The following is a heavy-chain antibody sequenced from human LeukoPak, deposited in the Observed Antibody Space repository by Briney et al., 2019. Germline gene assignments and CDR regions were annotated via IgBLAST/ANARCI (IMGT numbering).Heavy chain of an antibody. J-gene: IGHJ4*02. CDR3: ARDYYDSSGPIDY. CDR1: EFTFSSYW. CDR2: ISSSGSTI. Sequence: PGGSLRLSCAASEFTFSSYWMSWVRQAPGKGLEWVSYISSSGSTIYYADSVKGRFTISRDNAKNSLYLQMNSLRAEDTAVYYCARDYYDSSGPIDYWGQGTLVTVSS. D-gene: IGHD3-22*01. V-gene: IGHV3-48*04.